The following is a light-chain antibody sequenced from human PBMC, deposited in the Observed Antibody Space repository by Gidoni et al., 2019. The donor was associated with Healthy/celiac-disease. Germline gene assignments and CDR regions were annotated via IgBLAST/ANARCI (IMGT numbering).Light chain of an antibody. Sequence: EIVMTQSPATLSVSPRERATLSCRASQCVSTNLAWYQQKPGQAPRLHIYGASTRDTGIPARFSGSGSGTELTLSVSSLQSEDYAVYYCQQYNNWPRTFGQGTKVEIK. CDR3: QQYNNWPRT. V-gene: IGKV3-15*01. J-gene: IGKJ1*01. CDR1: QCVSTN. CDR2: GAS.